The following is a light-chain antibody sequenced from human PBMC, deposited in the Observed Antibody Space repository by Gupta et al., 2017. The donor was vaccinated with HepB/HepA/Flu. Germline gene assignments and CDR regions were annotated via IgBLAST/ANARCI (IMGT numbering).Light chain of an antibody. CDR3: QHGNNSPWT. V-gene: IGKV1-9*01. CDR2: AAS. Sequence: DIQLTQSPSFLSASVGDRVTITCRASQGIGSYLAWYQQRPGKALTLLIYAASTLKSGVPSRFSGSGSGTEFTLSISSRQPEDFANYYCQHGNNSPWTFGQGTKVEIK. J-gene: IGKJ1*01. CDR1: QGIGSY.